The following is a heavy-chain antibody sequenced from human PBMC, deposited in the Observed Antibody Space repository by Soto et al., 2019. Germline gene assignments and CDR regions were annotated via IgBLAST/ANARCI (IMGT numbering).Heavy chain of an antibody. D-gene: IGHD6-19*01. CDR3: AHADSSGWFIGMDV. J-gene: IGHJ6*02. V-gene: IGHV2-5*02. CDR2: IYWDDDK. Sequence: QITLKESGPTLVKPTQTLTLTCTFSGFSLSTSGVGVGWIRQPPGKALEWLALIYWDDDKRYSPSLKSRLTITKETSKNQVVITMTNMDPVDTATYYCAHADSSGWFIGMDVWGQGTTVTVSS. CDR1: GFSLSTSGVG.